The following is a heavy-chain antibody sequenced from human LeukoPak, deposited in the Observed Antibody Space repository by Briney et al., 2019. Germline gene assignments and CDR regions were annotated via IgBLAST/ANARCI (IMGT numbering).Heavy chain of an antibody. J-gene: IGHJ4*02. V-gene: IGHV3-23*01. CDR1: EFTFGSYA. Sequence: GGSLRLSCAASEFTFGSYAMSWVRQAPGKGLEWVSSISDCGDITYYADSVKGRFTISRDNSKNTLYLQMYSLRAEDTAVYYCGKDLYTSSWYYFDYWGQGTLVTVSS. CDR3: GKDLYTSSWYYFDY. CDR2: ISDCGDIT. D-gene: IGHD6-13*01.